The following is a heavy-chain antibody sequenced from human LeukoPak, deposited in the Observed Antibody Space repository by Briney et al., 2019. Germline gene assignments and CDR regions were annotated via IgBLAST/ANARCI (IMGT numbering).Heavy chain of an antibody. Sequence: PGRSLRLSCAASGFTFDDYAMHWVRQAPGKGLEWVSGISWNSGSIGYADSVKGRFTISRDNAKNSLYLQMNSLRAEDTALYYCAKDIIVGAHYYYYGMDVWGQGTTVTVSS. CDR2: ISWNSGSI. V-gene: IGHV3-9*01. CDR3: AKDIIVGAHYYYYGMDV. CDR1: GFTFDDYA. D-gene: IGHD1-26*01. J-gene: IGHJ6*02.